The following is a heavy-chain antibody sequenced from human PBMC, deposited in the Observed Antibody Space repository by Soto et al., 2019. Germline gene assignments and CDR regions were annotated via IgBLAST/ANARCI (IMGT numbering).Heavy chain of an antibody. D-gene: IGHD2-2*01. CDR3: ARDHCSSTSCMDYYYYGMDV. J-gene: IGHJ6*02. Sequence: EVQLVESGGGLVQPGGSLRLSCAASGFTFSSYSMNWVRQAPGKGLEWVSYISSSSSTIYYADSVKGRFTISRDNAKNSLYLQMSSLRDEDTAVYYCARDHCSSTSCMDYYYYGMDVWGQGTTVTVSS. V-gene: IGHV3-48*02. CDR2: ISSSSSTI. CDR1: GFTFSSYS.